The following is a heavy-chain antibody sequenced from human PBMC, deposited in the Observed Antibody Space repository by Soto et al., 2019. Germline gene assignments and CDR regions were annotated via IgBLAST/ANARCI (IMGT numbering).Heavy chain of an antibody. D-gene: IGHD5-12*01. Sequence: SETLSLTCAVSGYPISSGYYWGWSRQPPGKGLEWIGIIHHSGSTYYNPSLRSRITISVDTSKNQVSLKMPSVTAADTAVYYCARSSGYVPGGYWGQGILVTVSS. V-gene: IGHV4-38-2*01. CDR1: GYPISSGYY. CDR3: ARSSGYVPGGY. J-gene: IGHJ4*02. CDR2: IHHSGST.